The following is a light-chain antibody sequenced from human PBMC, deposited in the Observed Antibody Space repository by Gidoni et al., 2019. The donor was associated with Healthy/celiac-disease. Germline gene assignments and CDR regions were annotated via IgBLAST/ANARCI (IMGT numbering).Light chain of an antibody. CDR3: QQSYSTPPFT. CDR1: QSISSC. V-gene: IGKV1-39*01. CDR2: AAS. J-gene: IGKJ3*01. Sequence: DTQMTQSPSSLSASVGDRVTITCRASQSISSCLNWYQQKPGNAPKLLIYAASSLQSGVPSRFSGSGSGTDFTLTISSLQPEDFSTYYCQQSYSTPPFTFGPGTKVDIK.